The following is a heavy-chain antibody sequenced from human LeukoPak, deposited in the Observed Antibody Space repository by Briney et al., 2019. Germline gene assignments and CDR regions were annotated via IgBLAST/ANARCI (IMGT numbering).Heavy chain of an antibody. CDR3: AKDGLAYCGGDCYSDY. D-gene: IGHD2-21*02. CDR2: ISGSGGST. CDR1: GFTFSSYG. J-gene: IGHJ4*02. Sequence: GGSLRLSCAASGFTFSSYGMHWVRQAPGKGLEWVSAISGSGGSTYYADSVKGRFTISRDNSKNTLYLQMNSLRAEDTAVYYCAKDGLAYCGGDCYSDYWGQGTLVTVSS. V-gene: IGHV3-NL1*01.